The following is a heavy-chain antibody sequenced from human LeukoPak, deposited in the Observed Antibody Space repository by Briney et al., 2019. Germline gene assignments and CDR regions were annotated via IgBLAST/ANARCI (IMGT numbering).Heavy chain of an antibody. CDR2: IWYDGSNK. J-gene: IGHJ4*02. D-gene: IGHD2/OR15-2a*01. CDR1: GFTFSSYG. CDR3: AREGPRGNSQFDY. V-gene: IGHV3-33*01. Sequence: GGSLRLSCAASGFTFSSYGMHWVRQAPGKGLEWVALIWYDGSNKYYADSVKGRLTISRDNSKDTLYLQMNSLRAEDTAVYYCAREGPRGNSQFDYWGQGTLVTVSS.